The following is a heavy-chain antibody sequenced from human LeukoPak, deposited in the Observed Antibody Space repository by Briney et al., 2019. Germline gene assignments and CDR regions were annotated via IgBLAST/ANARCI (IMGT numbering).Heavy chain of an antibody. Sequence: SVKVSCKASGGTFSSYAISWVRQAPGQGLEWMGRIIPIFGTANYAQKFQGRVTITTDESTSTAYMELSSLRSEDTAVYYCARSYYYDSSGYWRFDYWGQGTLVTVPS. D-gene: IGHD3-22*01. J-gene: IGHJ4*02. CDR2: IIPIFGTA. CDR1: GGTFSSYA. CDR3: ARSYYYDSSGYWRFDY. V-gene: IGHV1-69*05.